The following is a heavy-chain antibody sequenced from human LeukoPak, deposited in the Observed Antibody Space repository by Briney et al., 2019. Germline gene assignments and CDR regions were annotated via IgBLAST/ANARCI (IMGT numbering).Heavy chain of an antibody. Sequence: PSQTLSLTCTVSGGSISSGDYYWSWIRQPPGKGLEWIGYIYYSGSTYYNPSLKSRVTISVDTSKNQFSLKLSSVTAADTAVYYCATAGTYYDFWSGPFDYWGQGTLVTVSS. J-gene: IGHJ4*02. D-gene: IGHD3-3*01. V-gene: IGHV4-30-4*08. CDR2: IYYSGST. CDR3: ATAGTYYDFWSGPFDY. CDR1: GGSISSGDYY.